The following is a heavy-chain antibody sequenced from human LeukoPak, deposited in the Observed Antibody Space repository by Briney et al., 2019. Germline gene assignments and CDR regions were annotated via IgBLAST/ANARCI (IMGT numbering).Heavy chain of an antibody. V-gene: IGHV3-48*02. CDR3: ARWDQLLSRLTNYYYYGMDV. CDR2: ISSSSSTI. D-gene: IGHD2-2*01. J-gene: IGHJ6*02. Sequence: LGGSLRLSCAASGFTFSSYSMNWVRQAPGKGLEWVSYISSSSSTIYYADSVKGRFTISRDNAKNSLYLQMNSLRDEDTAVYYCARWDQLLSRLTNYYYYGMDVWGQGTTVTVSS. CDR1: GFTFSSYS.